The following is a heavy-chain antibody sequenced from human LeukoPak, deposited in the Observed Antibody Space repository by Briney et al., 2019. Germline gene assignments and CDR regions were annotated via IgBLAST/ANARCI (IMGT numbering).Heavy chain of an antibody. D-gene: IGHD1-1*01. CDR1: GVTFSSYA. CDR3: AREVLKGTYYYYYGMDV. Sequence: GGTLRLSCEASGVTFSSYAMHWVRHAPGKGLEWVAVISYDGSNKYYADSVKGRFTISRDNSKNTLYLQMNSLRAEDTAVYYCAREVLKGTYYYYYGMDVWGQGTTVTVSS. CDR2: ISYDGSNK. J-gene: IGHJ6*02. V-gene: IGHV3-30*04.